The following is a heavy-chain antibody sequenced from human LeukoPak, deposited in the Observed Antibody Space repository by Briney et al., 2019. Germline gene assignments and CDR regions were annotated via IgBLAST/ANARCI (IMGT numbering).Heavy chain of an antibody. CDR1: GGSISSYY. CDR3: ARGGRQWLVHGAFDI. D-gene: IGHD6-19*01. V-gene: IGHV4-59*01. CDR2: IYYSGST. J-gene: IGHJ3*02. Sequence: PSETLSLTCTVSGGSISSYYWSWIRQPPGKGLEWIGYIYYSGSTNYNPSLKSRVTISVDTSKNQFSLKLSSVTAADTAVYYCARGGRQWLVHGAFDIWGQGTMVTVSS.